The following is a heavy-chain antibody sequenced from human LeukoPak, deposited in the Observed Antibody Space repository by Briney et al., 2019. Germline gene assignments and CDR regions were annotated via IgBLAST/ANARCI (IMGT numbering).Heavy chain of an antibody. CDR1: GFTFSSYG. Sequence: GGSLRLSCAASGFTFSSYGMHWVRQAPGKGLEWVAFIHYDGNNKYYADSVKGRFTISRDNSKNTVYLQMNSLRAEDTAVYYCARAPSNAHFDYWGQGTLVTVSS. D-gene: IGHD3-3*02. CDR2: IHYDGNNK. CDR3: ARAPSNAHFDY. J-gene: IGHJ4*02. V-gene: IGHV3-30*02.